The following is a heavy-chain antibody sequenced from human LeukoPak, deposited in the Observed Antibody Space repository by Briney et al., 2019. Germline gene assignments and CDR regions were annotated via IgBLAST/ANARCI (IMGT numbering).Heavy chain of an antibody. CDR2: IKQDGSEK. CDR3: ARTRGPYYDFWSGYFDY. J-gene: IGHJ4*02. V-gene: IGHV3-7*01. Sequence: GGSLRLSCAASGLTFSSYWMSWVRQAPGKGLEWVANIKQDGSEKYYVDSVKGRFTISRDNAKNSLYLQMNSLRAEDTAVYYCARTRGPYYDFWSGYFDYWGQGTLVTVSS. CDR1: GLTFSSYW. D-gene: IGHD3-3*01.